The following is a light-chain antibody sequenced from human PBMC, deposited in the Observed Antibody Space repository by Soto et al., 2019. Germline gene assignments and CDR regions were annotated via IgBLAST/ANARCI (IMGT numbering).Light chain of an antibody. Sequence: IVMTQSPDSLSVSLGERATINCKSSPSVLYSSNNKNSIAWYQQKPDQPPKLLIYWASTRESGDPARLSGGGSGTDFTLTISSLQAEEVAVYYCKQYYSHPFTLGPGTKVDI. CDR2: WAS. CDR3: KQYYSHPFT. V-gene: IGKV4-1*01. J-gene: IGKJ3*01. CDR1: PSVLYSSNNKNS.